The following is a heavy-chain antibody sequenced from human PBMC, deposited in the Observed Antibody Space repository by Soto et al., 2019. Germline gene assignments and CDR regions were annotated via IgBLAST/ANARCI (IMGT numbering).Heavy chain of an antibody. CDR3: TTETYYYDSSGYDAFDI. Sequence: GGSLRLSCAASGFTFSNAWMNWVRQAPGKGLEWVGRIKSKTDGGTTDYAAPVKGRFTTSRDDSKNTLYLQMNSLKTEDTAVYYCTTETYYYDSSGYDAFDIWGQGTMVTVSS. V-gene: IGHV3-15*07. J-gene: IGHJ3*02. CDR2: IKSKTDGGTT. D-gene: IGHD3-22*01. CDR1: GFTFSNAW.